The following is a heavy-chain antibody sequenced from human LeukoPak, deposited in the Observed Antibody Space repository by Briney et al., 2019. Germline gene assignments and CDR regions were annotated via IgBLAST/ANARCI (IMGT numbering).Heavy chain of an antibody. CDR3: ARDPYSGSYGNYYYYFMDV. CDR1: GFTFSDYY. V-gene: IGHV3-11*04. J-gene: IGHJ6*03. Sequence: GGSLRHACAASGFTFSDYYMSWIRQAPGKGLEWVSYISSSGSTIYYADSVKGRFTISRDNAKNSLYLQMNSLRAEDTAVYYCARDPYSGSYGNYYYYFMDVWGKGTTVTISS. CDR2: ISSSGSTI. D-gene: IGHD1-26*01.